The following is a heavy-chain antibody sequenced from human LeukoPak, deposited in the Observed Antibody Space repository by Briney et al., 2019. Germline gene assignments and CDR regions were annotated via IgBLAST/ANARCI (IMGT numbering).Heavy chain of an antibody. J-gene: IGHJ4*02. CDR1: GFTFSSYW. D-gene: IGHD3-22*01. CDR2: INSDGSNT. CDR3: SKGANGWLPYFDY. Sequence: PGGSLRLFCVASGFTFSSYWMHWVRQVPGKGLVWVSRINSDGSNTNYADSVEGRFTISRDNAKNTLYLQMNSLRAEDTAVYYCSKGANGWLPYFDYWGQGTLVTVSS. V-gene: IGHV3-74*01.